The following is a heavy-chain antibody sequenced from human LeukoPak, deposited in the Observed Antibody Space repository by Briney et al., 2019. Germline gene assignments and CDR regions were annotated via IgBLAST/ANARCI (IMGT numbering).Heavy chain of an antibody. CDR1: GGSVSSSSFY. CDR2: IYFSGST. CDR3: ARVRDETGYDSDAFDI. D-gene: IGHD3-22*01. Sequence: SETLSLTCTVSGGSVSSSSFYWGWIRQPPGKGLEWIGSIYFSGSTYYNPSLQSRVTISVDTSKNQFSLKLSSVTAVDTAVYYCARVRDETGYDSDAFDIWGQGTMVTVSP. V-gene: IGHV4-39*07. J-gene: IGHJ3*02.